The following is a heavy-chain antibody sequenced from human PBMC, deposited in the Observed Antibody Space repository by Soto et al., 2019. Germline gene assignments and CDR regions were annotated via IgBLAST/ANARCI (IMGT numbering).Heavy chain of an antibody. Sequence: EVQLLESGGGLIQPGGSLRLSCAASGFTFSSSAMTWVRQAPGKGLEWVSAISGSGIDTYYADSVKGRFTISRDNSKNTLYLQMNSLRAEDTAVYYCACNYGDYIGGAFDIWGQGTVVTVYS. D-gene: IGHD4-17*01. CDR2: ISGSGIDT. V-gene: IGHV3-23*01. J-gene: IGHJ3*02. CDR1: GFTFSSSA. CDR3: ACNYGDYIGGAFDI.